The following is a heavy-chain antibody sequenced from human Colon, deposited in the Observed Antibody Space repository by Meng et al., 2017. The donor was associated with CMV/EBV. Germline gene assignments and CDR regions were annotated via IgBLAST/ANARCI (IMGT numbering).Heavy chain of an antibody. CDR1: GYTFTGYL. V-gene: IGHV1-2*02. J-gene: IGHJ4*02. Sequence: QAYLMTSWAGMGEPGASVKVSCKASGYTFTGYLIHWVRQAPGQGLEWMGWINPYSGDTIYAQKFEVGVTMTRDASITTAYLELSSLKSDDTAVYYCGTFGGDFDYWGQGTLVTVSS. D-gene: IGHD3-3*01. CDR3: GTFGGDFDY. CDR2: INPYSGDT.